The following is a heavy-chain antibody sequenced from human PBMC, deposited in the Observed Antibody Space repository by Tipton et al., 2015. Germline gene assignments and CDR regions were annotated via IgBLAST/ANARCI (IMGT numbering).Heavy chain of an antibody. D-gene: IGHD3-22*01. J-gene: IGHJ4*02. CDR2: IHHGGST. CDR1: GDSISSSNW. CDR3: AREVWYYDSSGYDY. V-gene: IGHV4-4*02. Sequence: PGLVKPSGTLSLTCSVSGDSISSSNWWSWVRQPPRKGLEWIGEIHHGGSTNYNPSLKSRVTMSVDTSKNQFSLHLSSVTAADTAVYYCAREVWYYDSSGYDYWGQGTLVTVSS.